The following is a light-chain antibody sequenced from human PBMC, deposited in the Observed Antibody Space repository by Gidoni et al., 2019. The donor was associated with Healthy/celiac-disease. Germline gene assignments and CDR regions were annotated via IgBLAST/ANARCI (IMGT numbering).Light chain of an antibody. CDR1: QSISSW. CDR2: DAS. J-gene: IGKJ1*01. Sequence: DIQMTQSPYTLSASVGDRGTITCRASQSISSWLAWYQQKPVKAPKLLIYDASSLESGVPSRFSGSGSGTEFTLTISSLQPDDFATYYCQQYNSYSPTFGQGTKVEIK. CDR3: QQYNSYSPT. V-gene: IGKV1-5*01.